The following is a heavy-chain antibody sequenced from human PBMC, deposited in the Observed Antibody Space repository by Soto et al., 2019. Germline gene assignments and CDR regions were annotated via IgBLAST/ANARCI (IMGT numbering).Heavy chain of an antibody. D-gene: IGHD2-8*01. CDR2: IYYSGTT. Sequence: QVQLQESGPGLVKPSQTLSLTCTVSGDPISSGDYYWSWIRQPPGKGLEWIGYIYYSGTTYYSPSLKSRVTMSVDTSKNQFSLKLSSVTAADTAVYYCARAPYHGTNSRRALDMWGQGTMVTVSS. CDR1: GDPISSGDYY. V-gene: IGHV4-30-4*01. CDR3: ARAPYHGTNSRRALDM. J-gene: IGHJ3*02.